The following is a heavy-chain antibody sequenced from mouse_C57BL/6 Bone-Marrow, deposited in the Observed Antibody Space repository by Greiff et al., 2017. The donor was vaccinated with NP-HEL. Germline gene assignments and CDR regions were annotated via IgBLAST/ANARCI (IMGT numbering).Heavy chain of an antibody. Sequence: VQLQQPGAELARPGASVKMSCKASGYTFTSYTMHWVKQRPGQGLEWIGYINPSSGYTKYNQKFKDKATLTADKSSSTAYMQLSSLTSEDSAVYYCARWLRLLFDYWGQGTTLTVSS. J-gene: IGHJ2*01. V-gene: IGHV1-4*01. D-gene: IGHD2-2*01. CDR2: INPSSGYT. CDR1: GYTFTSYT. CDR3: ARWLRLLFDY.